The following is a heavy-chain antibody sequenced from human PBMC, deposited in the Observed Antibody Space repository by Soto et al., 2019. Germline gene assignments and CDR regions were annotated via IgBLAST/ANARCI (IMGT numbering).Heavy chain of an antibody. CDR2: IYHSGST. CDR1: GGSISSGGYS. Sequence: QLQLQESGSGLVKPSQTLSLTCAVSGGSISSGGYSWSWIRQPPGKGLEWIGYIYHSGSTYYNPSLKSRVTISVDRSKNQFSLKLSSVTAADTAVYDCARGGYDYGGGSIDYWGQGTLVTVSS. CDR3: ARGGYDYGGGSIDY. V-gene: IGHV4-30-2*01. D-gene: IGHD5-12*01. J-gene: IGHJ4*02.